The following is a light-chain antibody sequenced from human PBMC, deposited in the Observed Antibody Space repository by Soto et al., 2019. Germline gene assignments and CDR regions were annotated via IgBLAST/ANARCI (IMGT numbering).Light chain of an antibody. J-gene: IGLJ1*01. CDR2: DVS. V-gene: IGLV2-11*01. CDR1: SSDVVGYNY. CDR3: CSSAGRYSNV. Sequence: QSVLTQPRSVSGSPGQSVTISCTGTSSDVVGYNYVSWYQQHPGKAPKLMIYDVSQRPSGVPDRFSGSKSGNTASLTISGLQAEDEADYYCCSSAGRYSNVFGTGTKLTVL.